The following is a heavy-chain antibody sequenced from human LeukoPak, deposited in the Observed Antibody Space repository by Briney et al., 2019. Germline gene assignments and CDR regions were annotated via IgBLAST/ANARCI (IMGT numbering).Heavy chain of an antibody. CDR1: GGTFSSYA. CDR3: ASAESSSGYYSRDYFDY. Sequence: WASVKVSCKASGGTFSSYAIGWVRQAPGQGLEWMGGIIPIFGTANYAQKFQGRVTITADESTSTAYVELSSLRSEDTAVYYCASAESSSGYYSRDYFDYWGQGTLVTVSS. CDR2: IIPIFGTA. D-gene: IGHD3-22*01. V-gene: IGHV1-69*13. J-gene: IGHJ4*02.